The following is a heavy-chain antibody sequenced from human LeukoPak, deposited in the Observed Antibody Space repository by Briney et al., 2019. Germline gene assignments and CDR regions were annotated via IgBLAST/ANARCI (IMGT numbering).Heavy chain of an antibody. CDR1: GFTFSSYA. D-gene: IGHD3-22*01. Sequence: GGSLGLSCAASGFTFSSYAIHWVRQAPGKGLEWVAFISNNGRNKDYADSVKGRFTISRDNSKNTLYLQVNSLRPEDTAVYYCTRDLSGHYSIDYWGLGTLVTVSS. CDR3: TRDLSGHYSIDY. CDR2: ISNNGRNK. V-gene: IGHV3-30*04. J-gene: IGHJ4*02.